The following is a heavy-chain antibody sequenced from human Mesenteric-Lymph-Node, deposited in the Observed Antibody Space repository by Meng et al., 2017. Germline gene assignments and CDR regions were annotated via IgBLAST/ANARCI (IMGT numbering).Heavy chain of an antibody. CDR1: GFTFSGSA. Sequence: GGSLRLSCAASGFTFSGSAMHWVRQASGKGLEWVGRIRSKANSYATAYAASVKGRFTISRDDSKNTAYLQMNSLKTEDTAVYYCTSHLIAVARTYYFDYWGQGTLVTVSS. V-gene: IGHV3-73*01. CDR2: IRSKANSYAT. J-gene: IGHJ4*02. D-gene: IGHD6-19*01. CDR3: TSHLIAVARTYYFDY.